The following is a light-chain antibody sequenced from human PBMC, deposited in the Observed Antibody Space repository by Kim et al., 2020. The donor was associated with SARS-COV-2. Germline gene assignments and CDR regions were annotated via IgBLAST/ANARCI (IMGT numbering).Light chain of an antibody. Sequence: LSPGEGATPSCRASHSIAGNYVAWYQHKPGQAPSLLMYGASSRATGTPDRFSGSGSGTDFTLTISRLEPEDVAVYYCQQYATAPFAFGQGTKLEI. CDR1: HSIAGNY. V-gene: IGKV3-20*01. CDR3: QQYATAPFA. CDR2: GAS. J-gene: IGKJ2*01.